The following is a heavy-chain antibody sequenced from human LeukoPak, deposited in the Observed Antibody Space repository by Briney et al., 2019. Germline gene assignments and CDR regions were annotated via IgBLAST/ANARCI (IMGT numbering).Heavy chain of an antibody. Sequence: ASVKVSCKASGYTFTSYGISWVRQAPGQGLEWMGWINPNSGGTNYAQKFQGRVTMTRDTSVSTAYMELSRLRSDDTAVYYCASGERIAAAGTAGSSYYYYYMDVWGKGTTVTVSS. CDR2: INPNSGGT. D-gene: IGHD6-13*01. CDR1: GYTFTSYG. CDR3: ASGERIAAAGTAGSSYYYYYMDV. V-gene: IGHV1-2*02. J-gene: IGHJ6*03.